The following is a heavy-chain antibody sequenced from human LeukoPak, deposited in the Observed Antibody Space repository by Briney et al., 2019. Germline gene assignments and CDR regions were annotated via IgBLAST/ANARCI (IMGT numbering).Heavy chain of an antibody. J-gene: IGHJ6*03. V-gene: IGHV7-4-1*02. CDR1: GYTFISYA. CDR2: INTNTGNP. Sequence: ASVKVSCKASGYTFISYAMSWVRQAPGQGLEWMGWINTNTGNPTYAQGFTGRFVFSLDTSVSTAYLQISSLKAEDTAVYYCASTSSHYYYYMDVWGKGTTVTVSS. D-gene: IGHD6-6*01. CDR3: ASTSSHYYYYMDV.